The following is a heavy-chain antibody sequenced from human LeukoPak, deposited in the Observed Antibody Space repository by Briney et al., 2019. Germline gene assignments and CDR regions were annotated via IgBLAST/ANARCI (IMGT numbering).Heavy chain of an antibody. D-gene: IGHD3-3*01. V-gene: IGHV1-69*13. CDR3: ARGIEATLLYPFDY. J-gene: IGHJ4*02. CDR1: GGTFSSYA. CDR2: IIPIFGTA. Sequence: SVKVSCKASGGTFSSYAISWVRQAPGQGLEWMGGIIPIFGTANYAQKFQGRVTITADESTSTAYMELSSLRSKDTAVYYCARGIEATLLYPFDYWGQGTLVTVSS.